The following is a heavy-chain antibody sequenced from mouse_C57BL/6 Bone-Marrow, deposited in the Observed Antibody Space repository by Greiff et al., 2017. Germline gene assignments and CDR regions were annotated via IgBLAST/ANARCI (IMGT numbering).Heavy chain of an antibody. CDR2: ISSGGSYT. V-gene: IGHV5-6*01. CDR1: GFTFSSYG. D-gene: IGHD2-4*01. J-gene: IGHJ3*01. CDR3: ARHEGLRRSFAY. Sequence: EVQLVESGGDLVKPGGSLKLSCAASGFTFSSYGMSWVRQTPDKRLEWVATISSGGSYTYYPDSVKGRFTISRDNAKNTRYLQMSSLKYEDTAMYYCARHEGLRRSFAYWGQGTLVTVSA.